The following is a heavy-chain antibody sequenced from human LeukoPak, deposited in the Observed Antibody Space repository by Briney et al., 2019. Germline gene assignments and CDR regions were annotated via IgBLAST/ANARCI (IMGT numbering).Heavy chain of an antibody. V-gene: IGHV2-5*02. CDR3: AHSRSGYYDSSGYYYDY. CDR1: GFSLSTSGVG. D-gene: IGHD3-22*01. J-gene: IGHJ4*02. CDR2: IYWDDDK. Sequence: SGPTLVKPTQTLTLTCTFSGFSLSTSGVGVGWIRQPPGKALGWLALIYWDDDKRYSPSLKSRLTITKDTSKNQVVLTMTNMDPVDTATYYCAHSRSGYYDSSGYYYDYWGQGTLVTVSS.